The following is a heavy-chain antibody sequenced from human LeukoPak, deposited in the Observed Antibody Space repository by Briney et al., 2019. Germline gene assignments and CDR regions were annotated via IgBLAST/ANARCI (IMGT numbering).Heavy chain of an antibody. CDR3: ARGILVTVYAAFDY. J-gene: IGHJ4*02. Sequence: PSETLSLTCGVYGGSFSGYYWTWIRQSPGMGLEWIGEIIHTGRTNYNPSLTSRVSISVDTSKNQFSLELTSVTAADTAVYYCARGILVTVYAAFDYWGQGTLVTASS. CDR1: GGSFSGYY. D-gene: IGHD2/OR15-2a*01. V-gene: IGHV4-34*01. CDR2: IIHTGRT.